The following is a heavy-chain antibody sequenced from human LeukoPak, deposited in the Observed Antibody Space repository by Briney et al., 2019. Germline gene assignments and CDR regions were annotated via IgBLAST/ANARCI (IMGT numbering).Heavy chain of an antibody. CDR2: INHSGRT. Sequence: SETLSLTCTVSGYSISSGYYWGWIRQPPGKGLEWIGEINHSGRTNYNPSLKSRVTISVDPSKNQFSVKVTSVTAADTAMYYCARGLHVGETLPYYFWSQGTMVTVSS. V-gene: IGHV4-38-2*02. J-gene: IGHJ4*02. CDR3: ARGLHVGETLPYYF. D-gene: IGHD3-16*01. CDR1: GYSISSGYY.